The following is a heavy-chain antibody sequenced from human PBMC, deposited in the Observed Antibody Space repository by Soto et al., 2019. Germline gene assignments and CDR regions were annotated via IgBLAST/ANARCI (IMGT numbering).Heavy chain of an antibody. CDR2: INPNSGAT. J-gene: IGHJ6*02. Sequence: GASVKVSCKASGYTFTSYAMHWVRQAPGQRLQWLGWINPNSGATNYAQRFQGRVTMTRDTSISAAYLDLSSIKSDDTATYYCARGTATTCYNCYYYGLDVWGQGTTVTVSS. CDR1: GYTFTSYA. D-gene: IGHD2-2*01. CDR3: ARGTATTCYNCYYYGLDV. V-gene: IGHV1-2*02.